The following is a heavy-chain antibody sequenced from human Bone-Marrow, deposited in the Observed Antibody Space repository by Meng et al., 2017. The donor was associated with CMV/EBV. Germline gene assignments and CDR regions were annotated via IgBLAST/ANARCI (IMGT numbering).Heavy chain of an antibody. CDR1: GYTFTSYD. J-gene: IGHJ6*02. D-gene: IGHD4-11*01. CDR3: ARRGFNYPRDYYGMDV. Sequence: ASVKVSCKASGYTFTSYDINWVRQATGQGLEWMGWMNPNRGNTGYAQKFQGRVTMTRDTSKSTAYMELASLRSEDTAVYFCARRGFNYPRDYYGMDVWGHGTTVTVSS. CDR2: MNPNRGNT. V-gene: IGHV1-8*02.